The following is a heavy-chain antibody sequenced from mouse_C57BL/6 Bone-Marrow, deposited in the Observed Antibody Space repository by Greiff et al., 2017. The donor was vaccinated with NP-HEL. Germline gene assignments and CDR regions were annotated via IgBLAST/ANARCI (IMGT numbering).Heavy chain of an antibody. J-gene: IGHJ3*01. D-gene: IGHD2-1*01. Sequence: EVQLHQSGPELVKPGASVKIPCKASGYTFTDYNMDWVKQSHGKSLEWIGDINPNNGGTIYNQKFKGKATLTVDKSSSTAYMELRSLTSEDTAVYYCARSSGNYMFAYWGQGTLVTVSA. CDR1: GYTFTDYN. V-gene: IGHV1-18*01. CDR2: INPNNGGT. CDR3: ARSSGNYMFAY.